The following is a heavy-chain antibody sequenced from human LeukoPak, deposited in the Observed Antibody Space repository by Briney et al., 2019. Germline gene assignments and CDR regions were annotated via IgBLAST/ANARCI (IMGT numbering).Heavy chain of an antibody. CDR2: IYYSGST. CDR1: GGSISSYY. Sequence: KPSETLSLTCTVSGGSISSYYWSWIRQPPGKGLEWIGYIYYSGSTNYNPSLKSRVTISVDTPKNQFSLKLSSVTDADTAVYYCARRGPGRFYGMDVWGQGTTVTVSS. V-gene: IGHV4-59*08. J-gene: IGHJ6*02. D-gene: IGHD1-26*01. CDR3: ARRGPGRFYGMDV.